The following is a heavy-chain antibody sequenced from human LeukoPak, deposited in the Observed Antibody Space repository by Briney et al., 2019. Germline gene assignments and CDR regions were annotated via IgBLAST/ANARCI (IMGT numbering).Heavy chain of an antibody. V-gene: IGHV4-30-4*08. Sequence: SQTLSLTCTVSGGSISSGDYYWSWIRQPPGKGLEWIGEINHSGSTNYNPSLKSRVTISVDTSKNQFSLKLSSVTAADTAVYYCARSRKYYDFWSGYYTFDYWGQGTLVTVSS. D-gene: IGHD3-3*01. CDR3: ARSRKYYDFWSGYYTFDY. J-gene: IGHJ4*02. CDR2: INHSGST. CDR1: GGSISSGDYY.